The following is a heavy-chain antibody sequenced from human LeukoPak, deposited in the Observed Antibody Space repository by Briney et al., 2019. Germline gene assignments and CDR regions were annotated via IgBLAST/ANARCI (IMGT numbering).Heavy chain of an antibody. J-gene: IGHJ4*02. CDR3: AKGSSSNIAARLNY. V-gene: IGHV3-23*01. CDR2: IGGSDGST. CDR1: GFTFSSYA. D-gene: IGHD6-6*01. Sequence: PGGSLRLSCAASGFTFSSYAMSWVRQAPGKGLEWVSAIGGSDGSTYYADSVKGRFTISRDNSKNTLYLQMNSLRAEDTAIYSCAKGSSSNIAARLNYWGQGTLVTVSS.